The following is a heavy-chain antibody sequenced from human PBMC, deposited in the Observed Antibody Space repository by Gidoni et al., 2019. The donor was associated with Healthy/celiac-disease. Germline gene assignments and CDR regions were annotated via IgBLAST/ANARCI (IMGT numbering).Heavy chain of an antibody. J-gene: IGHJ4*02. CDR3: ARDQGVSPYFDY. CDR1: EFTFSSYG. CDR2: IWYDGSNK. V-gene: IGHV3-33*01. D-gene: IGHD2-8*01. Sequence: QVPLVEPGGGVVQPGRSLRPPCASSEFTFSSYGMHWVRQAPGKGLGWVAVIWYDGSNKYYADSVKGRFTISRDNSKNTLYLQMNSLRAEDTAVYYCARDQGVSPYFDYWGQGTLVTVSS.